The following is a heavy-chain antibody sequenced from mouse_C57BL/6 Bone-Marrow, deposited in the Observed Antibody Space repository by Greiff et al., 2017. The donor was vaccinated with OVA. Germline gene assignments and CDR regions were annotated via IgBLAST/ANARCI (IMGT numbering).Heavy chain of an antibody. CDR1: GYTFTSYW. D-gene: IGHD2-3*01. Sequence: VQLQQPGAKLVKPGASVKLSCKASGYTFTSYWMHWVKQRPGQGLEWIGMIHPNSGSTNYNEKFKSKATLTVDKSSSTAYMQLSSLTSEDSAAYYCAYDGYYLAYWGQGTTLTVSS. V-gene: IGHV1-64*01. CDR3: AYDGYYLAY. CDR2: IHPNSGST. J-gene: IGHJ2*01.